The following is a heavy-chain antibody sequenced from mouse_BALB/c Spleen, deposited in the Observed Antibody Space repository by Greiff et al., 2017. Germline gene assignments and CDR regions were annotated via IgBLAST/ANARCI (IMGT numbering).Heavy chain of an antibody. J-gene: IGHJ4*01. CDR1: GYAFTYFL. Sequence: QVQLQQSGAELVRPGTLVKASCKASGYAFTYFLIEWVKQRPGQGLEWIGVINPGSGGTHYNEKFKGKATLTADKSSSTAYMQLSSLTSDDSAVYFCARSSDYGNRMDYWGQGTSVTVSS. CDR3: ARSSDYGNRMDY. V-gene: IGHV1-54*01. CDR2: INPGSGGT. D-gene: IGHD2-1*01.